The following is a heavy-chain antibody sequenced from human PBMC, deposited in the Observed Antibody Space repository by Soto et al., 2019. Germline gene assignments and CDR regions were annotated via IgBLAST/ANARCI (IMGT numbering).Heavy chain of an antibody. J-gene: IGHJ6*02. CDR2: ISWDGGST. Sequence: VGSLRLSCASSVFTFDDYAMHCVRQSPGKGLEWVSLISWDGGSTYYADSVKGRFTISRDNSKNSLYLQMNSLRAEDTALYYCAKDRGKTVNKYGMDVWGQGTTVTVSS. V-gene: IGHV3-43D*04. CDR1: VFTFDDYA. CDR3: AKDRGKTVNKYGMDV. D-gene: IGHD4-4*01.